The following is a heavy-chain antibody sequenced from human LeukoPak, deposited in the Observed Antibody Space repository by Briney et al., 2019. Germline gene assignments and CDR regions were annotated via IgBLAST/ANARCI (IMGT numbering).Heavy chain of an antibody. V-gene: IGHV3-33*01. D-gene: IGHD5-24*01. J-gene: IGHJ4*02. Sequence: PGGSLRLSCAASGFTFSNYVMHWVRQAPGKGLEWVAVIWYDGSNKYYADSVKGRFTISRDNSKTTLYLQMNNLGAEDTAVYYCARYRDGYRVVDYWGQGTLVTVSS. CDR2: IWYDGSNK. CDR3: ARYRDGYRVVDY. CDR1: GFTFSNYV.